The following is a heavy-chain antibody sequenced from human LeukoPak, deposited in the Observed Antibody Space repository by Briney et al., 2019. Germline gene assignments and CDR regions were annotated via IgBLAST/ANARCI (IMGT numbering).Heavy chain of an antibody. CDR3: ARRRYSSGTADY. Sequence: GQSLKISSKGSGYSFTTYWIAWVRQMPGRGLEWLGMMYPGDSDVRYSSSFAGQITISVDRATNTTHLQWSSLKASDTGIYFCARRRYSSGTADYWGQGTQVFASS. CDR1: GYSFTTYW. CDR2: MYPGDSDV. V-gene: IGHV5-51*01. J-gene: IGHJ4*02. D-gene: IGHD6-19*01.